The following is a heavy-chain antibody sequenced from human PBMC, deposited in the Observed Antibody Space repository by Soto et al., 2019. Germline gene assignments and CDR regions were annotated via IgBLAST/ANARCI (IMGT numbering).Heavy chain of an antibody. CDR1: GGSISSSSYY. V-gene: IGHV4-39*01. J-gene: IGHJ4*02. CDR3: ARQPGIWSGYYLTPSFDY. CDR2: IYYSGST. Sequence: QLQLQESGPGLVKPSETLSLTCTVSGGSISSSSYYWGWIRQPPGKGLEWIGSIYYSGSTYYNPSPKSRVTISVDTSKNQFSLKLSSVTAADTAVYYCARQPGIWSGYYLTPSFDYWGQGTLVTVSS. D-gene: IGHD3-3*01.